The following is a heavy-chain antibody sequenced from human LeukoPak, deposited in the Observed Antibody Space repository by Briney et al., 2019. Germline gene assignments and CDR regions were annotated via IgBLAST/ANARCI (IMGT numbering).Heavy chain of an antibody. CDR2: MNPNSGNT. J-gene: IGHJ3*02. Sequence: GASVKVSCKVSGYTLTELSMHWVRQATGQGLEWMGWMNPNSGNTGYAQKFQGRVTMTRNTSISTAYMELSSLRSEDTAVYYCARGAYYYDSSGPPVGGIWGQGTMVTVSS. CDR3: ARGAYYYDSSGPPVGGI. V-gene: IGHV1-8*01. D-gene: IGHD3-22*01. CDR1: GYTLTELS.